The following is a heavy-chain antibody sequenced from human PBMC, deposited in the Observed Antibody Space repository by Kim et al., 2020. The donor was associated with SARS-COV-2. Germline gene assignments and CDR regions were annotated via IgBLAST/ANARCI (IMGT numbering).Heavy chain of an antibody. Sequence: GGSLRLSCAASGFSFSDYWMHWVRQAPGKGLVWVSYIKSDGSSTDYYADSVKGRFSISRDNAKSTLYLQMNSLTVEDTGLYYCARGGRYNSGSYYFDNWGQGTLVTVSS. CDR2: IKSDGSST. CDR1: GFSFSDYW. V-gene: IGHV3-74*01. D-gene: IGHD3-10*01. CDR3: ARGGRYNSGSYYFDN. J-gene: IGHJ4*02.